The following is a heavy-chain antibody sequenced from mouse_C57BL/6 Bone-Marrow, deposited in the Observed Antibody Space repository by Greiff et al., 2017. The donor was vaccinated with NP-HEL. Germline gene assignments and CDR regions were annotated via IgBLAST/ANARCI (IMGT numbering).Heavy chain of an antibody. CDR3: TRGYGNYYAMDY. CDR2: LSSGGDYI. J-gene: IGHJ4*01. Sequence: DVMLVESGEGLVKPGGSLKLSCAASGFTFSSYAMSWVRQTPEKRLEWVAYLSSGGDYIYYADTVKGRFTISRDNARNTLYLQMSSLKSEDTAMYYCTRGYGNYYAMDYWGQGTSVTVSS. V-gene: IGHV5-9-1*02. D-gene: IGHD2-1*01. CDR1: GFTFSSYA.